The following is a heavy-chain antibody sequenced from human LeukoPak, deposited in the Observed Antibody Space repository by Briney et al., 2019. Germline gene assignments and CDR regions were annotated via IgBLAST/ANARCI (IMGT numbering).Heavy chain of an antibody. V-gene: IGHV3-7*05. CDR2: IKQDGSEK. Sequence: GGSLRLSCAASGFTFSSYWMSWFRQAPGKGLEWVAFIKQDGSEKYYVDSVMGRFTISRDNAENSLYLQMNSLRADDTAVYFCVRGFSYSEDYFDYWGQGTLVTVSS. CDR1: GFTFSSYW. CDR3: VRGFSYSEDYFDY. J-gene: IGHJ4*02. D-gene: IGHD5-18*01.